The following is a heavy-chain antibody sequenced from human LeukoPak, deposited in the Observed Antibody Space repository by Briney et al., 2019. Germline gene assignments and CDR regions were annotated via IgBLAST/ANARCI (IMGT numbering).Heavy chain of an antibody. V-gene: IGHV4-59*01. D-gene: IGHD3-16*01. J-gene: IGHJ4*02. CDR2: MYYSGST. Sequence: SETLSLTCIVSGGSISNYYWSWIRQPPGKGLEWIGYMYYSGSTYYNPSLKSRVTISVDTSKNQFSLKLSSVTAADTAVYYCASSHPLGSNNDYFTPFDYWGQGTLVTVSS. CDR3: ASSHPLGSNNDYFTPFDY. CDR1: GGSISNYY.